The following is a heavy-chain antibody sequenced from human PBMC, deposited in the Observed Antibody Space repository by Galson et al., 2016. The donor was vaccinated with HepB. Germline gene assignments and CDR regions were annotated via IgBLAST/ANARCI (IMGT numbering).Heavy chain of an antibody. J-gene: IGHJ4*02. CDR2: ISGSGRST. Sequence: SLRLSCAASGFSFSSHGMSWVRQAPGKGLEWVSVISGSGRSTYYADSVKGRFTISRDNPKSTLFLQMNSLRAEDTALYYCAKEKSGAVAGIGRLDHWGQGTLVSVSS. D-gene: IGHD6-13*01. CDR3: AKEKSGAVAGIGRLDH. V-gene: IGHV3-23*01. CDR1: GFSFSSHG.